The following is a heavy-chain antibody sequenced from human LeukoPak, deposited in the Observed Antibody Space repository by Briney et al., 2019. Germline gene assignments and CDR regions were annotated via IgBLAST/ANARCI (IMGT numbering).Heavy chain of an antibody. CDR3: ARHGKMFDFWSGYYTNWFDP. CDR2: IYTSGST. V-gene: IGHV4-4*07. Sequence: PSETLSLTCTVSGGSISSYYWSWIRQPAGKGLEWIGRIYTSGSTNYNPSLKSRVTISVDTSKNQFSLKLSSVTAADTAVYYCARHGKMFDFWSGYYTNWFDPWGQGTLVTVSS. CDR1: GGSISSYY. D-gene: IGHD3-3*01. J-gene: IGHJ5*02.